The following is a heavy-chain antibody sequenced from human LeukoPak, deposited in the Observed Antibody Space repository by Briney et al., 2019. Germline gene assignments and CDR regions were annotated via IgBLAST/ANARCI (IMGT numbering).Heavy chain of an antibody. CDR1: GASISSFY. Sequence: KPSETLPLTCTVSGASISSFYWSWIRQPPGKGLEFIGYVYYTGSTNYTPSLESRVTISLDTSKNEFSLKMSSVTAADTAVYYCARVPVYYGMDVWGQGTTVTVSS. J-gene: IGHJ6*02. CDR3: ARVPVYYGMDV. CDR2: VYYTGST. V-gene: IGHV4-59*01.